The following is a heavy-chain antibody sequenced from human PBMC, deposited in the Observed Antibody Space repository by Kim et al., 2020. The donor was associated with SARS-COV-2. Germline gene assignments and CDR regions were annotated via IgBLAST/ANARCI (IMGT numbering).Heavy chain of an antibody. Sequence: YVDVVKVRFAISRDNAKTSLYLQMTSLRAEDSAVYYCAKVRFGIVVGMIDYWGQGTLVTVSS. J-gene: IGHJ4*02. CDR3: AKVRFGIVVGMIDY. D-gene: IGHD2-2*01. V-gene: IGHV3-7*03.